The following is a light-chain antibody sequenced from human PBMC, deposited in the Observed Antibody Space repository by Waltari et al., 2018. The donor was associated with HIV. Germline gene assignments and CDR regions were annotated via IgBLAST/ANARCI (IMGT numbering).Light chain of an antibody. V-gene: IGKV1-5*03. Sequence: DIQMTQSPSTLSASIGDRVSITCRASHNVGTWLAWYQQKPGKAPSLLISKTSTLESGVPTNFSGSGSGTYFTLTISALRPDDFASYVCQQYSSFPITFGQGTKL. CDR3: QQYSSFPIT. J-gene: IGKJ2*01. CDR2: KTS. CDR1: HNVGTW.